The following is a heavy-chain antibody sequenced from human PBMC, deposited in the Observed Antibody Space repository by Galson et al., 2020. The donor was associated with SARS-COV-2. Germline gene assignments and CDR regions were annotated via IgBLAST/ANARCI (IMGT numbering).Heavy chain of an antibody. CDR1: GFIFSAHG. Sequence: GGSLRLSCAASGFIFSAHGMHWVRQAPGKGLEWVAHIWYDGSNEHYRESVKGRFTISRDNSKNTLFLQMNRLRAEDTAVYYCARDGPGYCTNGVCPPITNWGQGTLVTVSS. CDR2: IWYDGSNE. V-gene: IGHV3-33*01. CDR3: ARDGPGYCTNGVCPPITN. D-gene: IGHD2-8*01. J-gene: IGHJ4*02.